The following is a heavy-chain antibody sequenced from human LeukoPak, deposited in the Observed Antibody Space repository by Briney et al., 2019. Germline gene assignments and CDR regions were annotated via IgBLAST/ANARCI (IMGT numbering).Heavy chain of an antibody. V-gene: IGHV3-66*01. J-gene: IGHJ4*02. CDR2: YSGGAT. CDR3: ARGGYHAYYLDY. D-gene: IGHD5-18*01. Sequence: PGGSLRLSCAASGFTVKDNFMSWVRQAPGKGLEWVSVYSGGATYYADSVKGRLTISRDNAKNTLYLQMNSLRAEDTAVYYCARGGYHAYYLDYWGQGSLVTVSS. CDR1: GFTVKDNF.